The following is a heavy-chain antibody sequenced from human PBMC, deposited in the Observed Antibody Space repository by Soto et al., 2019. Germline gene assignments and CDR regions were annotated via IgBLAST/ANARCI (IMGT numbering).Heavy chain of an antibody. CDR3: ERIFGAGWSGGFRYYGMDV. CDR1: CFSLGNGGMA. V-gene: IGHV2-26*01. J-gene: IGHJ6*02. CDR2: IFPTDEK. Sequence: QVTLKESGPVLVKTTEPLTLTCAVSCFSLGNGGMAVTCIRQTPGRALEWLAHIFPTDEKSYSTSLENRLVIYNANYRGQVVLTVTDVDPLDTATCYGERIFGAGWSGGFRYYGMDVWGHGIAVTGSS. D-gene: IGHD6-19*01.